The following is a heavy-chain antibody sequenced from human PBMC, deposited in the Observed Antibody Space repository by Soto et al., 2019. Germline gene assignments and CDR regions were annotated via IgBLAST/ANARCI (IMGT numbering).Heavy chain of an antibody. J-gene: IGHJ6*02. Sequence: PSETLSLTCAVSGGSISSSNWWSWVRQPPGKGLEWIGEIYHSGSTNYNPSLKSRVTISVDKSKNQFSLKLSSVTAADTAVYYCARGTGAQGDYYYYYGMDVWGQGTTVTVSS. CDR1: GGSISSSNW. V-gene: IGHV4-4*02. D-gene: IGHD7-27*01. CDR2: IYHSGST. CDR3: ARGTGAQGDYYYYYGMDV.